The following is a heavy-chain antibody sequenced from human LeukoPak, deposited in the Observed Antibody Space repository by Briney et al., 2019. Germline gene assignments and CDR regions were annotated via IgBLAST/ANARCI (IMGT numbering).Heavy chain of an antibody. J-gene: IGHJ6*02. V-gene: IGHV3-23*01. Sequence: GGSLRLSCAASGFPFSSYAMSWVRQAPGKGLEWVSAISGSGGSTYYADSVKGRFTISRDNSKNTLYLQMNSLRAEDTAVYYCAKGALGYCSSTSCYAGMDVWGQGTTVTVSS. CDR2: ISGSGGST. D-gene: IGHD2-2*01. CDR3: AKGALGYCSSTSCYAGMDV. CDR1: GFPFSSYA.